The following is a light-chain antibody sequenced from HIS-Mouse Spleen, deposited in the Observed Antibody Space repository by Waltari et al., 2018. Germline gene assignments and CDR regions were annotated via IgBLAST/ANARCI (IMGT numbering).Light chain of an antibody. CDR2: GNR. Sequence: QSVLTQPPSVSGAPGQRVTISCTGSSSNIGAGYDVHWYQQLPGTAPKLLIHGNRNRPSGVPDRFSGSKSGTSASLAITGLQAEDEADYYCQSYDSSLSGSVVFGGGTKLTVL. CDR1: SSNIGAGYD. CDR3: QSYDSSLSGSVV. J-gene: IGLJ2*01. V-gene: IGLV1-40*01.